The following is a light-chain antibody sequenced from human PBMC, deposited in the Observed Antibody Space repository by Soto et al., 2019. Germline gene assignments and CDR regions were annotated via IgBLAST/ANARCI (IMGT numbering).Light chain of an antibody. Sequence: EIVLTESPGTLSLSPGERATGSCRASQSVASSHLAWYRQKPGQTPRLLIYDASTRDTGMPARFSGRGTGAEFTLTISSLPSVDFAVYPCQQYNNWPPFTVGPGTKVY. J-gene: IGKJ3*01. V-gene: IGKV3-15*01. CDR1: QSVASSH. CDR2: DAS. CDR3: QQYNNWPPFT.